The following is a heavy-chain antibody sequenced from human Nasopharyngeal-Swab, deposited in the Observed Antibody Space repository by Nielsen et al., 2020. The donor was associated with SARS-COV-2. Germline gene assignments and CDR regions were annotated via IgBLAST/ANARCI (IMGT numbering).Heavy chain of an antibody. CDR2: LYYSGIT. J-gene: IGHJ4*02. D-gene: IGHD3-10*01. V-gene: IGHV4-59*01. CDR3: AREAYYYGSGTYDS. Sequence: WIRQPPGKGLEWIGHLYYSGITNYNPSLMSRVTISIDKSKNQFSLNLSSVNAADTAVYFCAREAYYYGSGTYDSWGQGTLVTVSS.